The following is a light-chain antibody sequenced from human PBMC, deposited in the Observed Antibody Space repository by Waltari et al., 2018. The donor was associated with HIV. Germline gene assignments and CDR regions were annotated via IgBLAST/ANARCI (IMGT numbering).Light chain of an antibody. CDR2: GGT. Sequence: DIQITQSPSSLSAFVGDRVTITCRASQNISNSLNWYQQKPGKAPEVLISGGTNLQSGVPSRFSGSGSGRDFTLTISSLQRGDFVTYSCQQTYATPRTFGLGTRLEI. CDR3: QQTYATPRT. J-gene: IGKJ5*01. CDR1: QNISNS. V-gene: IGKV1-39*01.